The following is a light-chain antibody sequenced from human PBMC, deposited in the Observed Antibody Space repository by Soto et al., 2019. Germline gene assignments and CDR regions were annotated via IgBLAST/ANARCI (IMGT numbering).Light chain of an antibody. V-gene: IGKV1-5*01. CDR3: QQYNSYSPAT. CDR1: QSISSW. J-gene: IGKJ1*01. Sequence: DIEVTQSTYTLSASVVDRVTITCRASQSISSWLAWYQQKPGKAPKLLIYDASSLESGVPSRFSGSGSGTEFTLTISSLQPDDFATYYCQQYNSYSPATFGQGTKVDI. CDR2: DAS.